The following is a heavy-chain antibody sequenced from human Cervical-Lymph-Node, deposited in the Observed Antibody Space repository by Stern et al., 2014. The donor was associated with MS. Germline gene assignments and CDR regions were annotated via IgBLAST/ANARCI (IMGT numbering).Heavy chain of an antibody. J-gene: IGHJ6*02. CDR1: GFTFRGPA. V-gene: IGHV3-73*01. CDR3: ARHPEHLFIHMDV. CDR2: IRSKANSYAT. Sequence: VPLVQSGGGLVQPGGSLKPSCAASGFTFRGPAMYSVRPPSRKGLEWVRRIRSKANSYATAYAASVKGRFTISRDDSENTAYLQMNSLKTEDTAVYYCARHPEHLFIHMDVWGQGTTVTVSS. D-gene: IGHD3-10*02.